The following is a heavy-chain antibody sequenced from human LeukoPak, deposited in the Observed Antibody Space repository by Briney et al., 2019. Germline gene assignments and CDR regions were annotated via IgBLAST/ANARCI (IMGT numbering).Heavy chain of an antibody. CDR3: ARMTSVNAFDY. J-gene: IGHJ4*02. V-gene: IGHV3-66*02. CDR2: IYTGGST. CDR1: EFTVSSNS. Sequence: GGSLRLSCSVSEFTVSSNSMSWVRQAPGRGLEWVSVIYTGGSTYYADSVKGRFTISRDNSKNTLYLQMNSLRGEDTAVYYCARMTSVNAFDYWGQGTLVTVSS.